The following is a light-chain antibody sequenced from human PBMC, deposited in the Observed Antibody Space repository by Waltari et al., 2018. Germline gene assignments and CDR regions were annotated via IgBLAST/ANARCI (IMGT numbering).Light chain of an antibody. J-gene: IGLJ2*01. CDR1: NIGTKS. CDR3: QVWDTTNDLVI. CDR2: YDS. V-gene: IGLV3-21*04. Sequence: YVLTQPPSESVAPGDTASLTCGGDNIGTKSVHWYRQRPGQAPVLVIYYDSDRPSGIPERLSGSNSGNTATLTISRVEAGDEADYYCQVWDTTNDLVIFGGGTKLTVL.